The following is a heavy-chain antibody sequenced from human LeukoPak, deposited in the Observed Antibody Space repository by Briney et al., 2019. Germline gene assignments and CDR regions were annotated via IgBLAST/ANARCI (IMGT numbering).Heavy chain of an antibody. CDR2: ISGRGGST. CDR3: AKVYGSGSYDSTSLRNWFDP. V-gene: IGHV3-23*01. D-gene: IGHD3-10*01. CDR1: GFTFSNYA. J-gene: IGHJ5*02. Sequence: PGGSLRLSCAASGFTFSNYAMSWVRQAPGKGLEWVSAISGRGGSTYYADSVKGRFTISRDNSKNTLYLQMNSLRAEDTAVYYCAKVYGSGSYDSTSLRNWFDPWGQGTLVSVSS.